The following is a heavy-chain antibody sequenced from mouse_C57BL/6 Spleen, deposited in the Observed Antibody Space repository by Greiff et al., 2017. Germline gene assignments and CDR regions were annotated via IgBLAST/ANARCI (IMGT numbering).Heavy chain of an antibody. CDR1: GYAFSSSW. CDR2: IYPGDGDT. V-gene: IGHV1-82*01. CDR3: ARGELFDY. Sequence: QVQLQQSGPELVKPGASVKISCKASGYAFSSSWMNWVKQRPGKGLEWIGRIYPGDGDTNYNGKFKGKATLTADKSSSTAYMQLSSLTSEDSAVYFCARGELFDYWGQGTTLTVSS. J-gene: IGHJ2*01.